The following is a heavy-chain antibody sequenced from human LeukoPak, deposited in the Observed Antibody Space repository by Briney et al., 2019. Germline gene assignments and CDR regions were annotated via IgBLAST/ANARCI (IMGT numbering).Heavy chain of an antibody. CDR2: ISSSGSTI. Sequence: PGGSLRLSCAASGFTFNNYWMSWIRQAPGKGLEWVSYISSSGSTIYYADSVKGRFTISRDNAKNSLYLQMNSLRAEDTAVYYCAKDRDYYDSSTLDYWGQGTLVTVSS. CDR3: AKDRDYYDSSTLDY. D-gene: IGHD3-22*01. V-gene: IGHV3-11*01. J-gene: IGHJ4*02. CDR1: GFTFNNYW.